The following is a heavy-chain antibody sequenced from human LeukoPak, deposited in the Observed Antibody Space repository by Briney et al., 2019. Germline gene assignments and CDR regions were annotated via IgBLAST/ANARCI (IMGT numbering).Heavy chain of an antibody. Sequence: SETLTLTCTVSGGSISSSSYYWGWIRQPPGKGLEWIGSIYYSGSTYYNPSLKSRVTISVDTSKNQCSLKLSSVTAADTAVYYCARLEMATITYWGQGTLVTVSS. CDR1: GGSISSSSYY. CDR3: ARLEMATITY. CDR2: IYYSGST. J-gene: IGHJ4*02. V-gene: IGHV4-39*01. D-gene: IGHD5-24*01.